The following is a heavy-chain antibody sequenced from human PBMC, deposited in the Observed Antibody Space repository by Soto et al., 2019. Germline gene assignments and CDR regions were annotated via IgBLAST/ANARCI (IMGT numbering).Heavy chain of an antibody. CDR3: AHAYGGRSLY. V-gene: IGHV2-5*02. CDR2: IYWDDSK. Sequence: QITLKESGPTLVKPTQTLTLTCTFSGFSLTTDRVGVGWIRQTPGEDLEWLAVIYWDDSKTYRPSLESRPTIPKDTTKNQVALTMTNMDSLDTATYYSAHAYGGRSLYWGQGTLVTVSS. CDR1: GFSLTTDRVG. D-gene: IGHD1-26*01. J-gene: IGHJ4*02.